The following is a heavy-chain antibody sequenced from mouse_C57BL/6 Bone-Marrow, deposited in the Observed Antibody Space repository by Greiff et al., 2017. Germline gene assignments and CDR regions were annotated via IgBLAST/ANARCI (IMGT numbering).Heavy chain of an antibody. J-gene: IGHJ4*01. V-gene: IGHV5-12*01. CDR2: ISNGGGST. CDR3: ARSYDGYYVREKRGAMDY. Sequence: EVKLVESGGGLVQPGGSLKLSCAASGFTFSDYYMYWVRQTPEKRLEWVAYISNGGGSTYYPDTVKGRFTISRDNAKNTLHLQMSRLKSEDTAMYYCARSYDGYYVREKRGAMDYWGQGTSVTVSS. D-gene: IGHD2-3*01. CDR1: GFTFSDYY.